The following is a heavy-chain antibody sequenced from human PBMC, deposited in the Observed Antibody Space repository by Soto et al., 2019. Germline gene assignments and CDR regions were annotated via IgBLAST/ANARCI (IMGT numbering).Heavy chain of an antibody. CDR2: TYYSGST. D-gene: IGHD5-12*01. Sequence: SETLSLTCTVSGGSVSSGSYYWSWIRQPPGKGLEWIGYTYYSGSTNYNPSLKSRVTISVDTSKNQFSLKLSSVTAADTAVYYCARTPRVVATIFYRFDPWGQGTLVTVSS. CDR1: GGSVSSGSYY. J-gene: IGHJ5*02. V-gene: IGHV4-61*01. CDR3: ARTPRVVATIFYRFDP.